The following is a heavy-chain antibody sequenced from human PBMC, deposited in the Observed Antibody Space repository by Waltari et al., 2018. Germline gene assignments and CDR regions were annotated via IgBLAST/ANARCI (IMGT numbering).Heavy chain of an antibody. V-gene: IGHV3-21*01. CDR3: ARAAYSYGFDY. CDR2: ISSSSSYI. CDR1: GFTSGSSS. J-gene: IGHJ4*02. Sequence: EVQLVESGGGLVKPGVSLRLACAASGFTSGSSSMNWVRQAPGKGLEWVSSISSSSSYIYYADSVKGRFTISRDNAKNSLYLQMNSLRAEDTAVYYCARAAYSYGFDYWGQGTLVTVSS. D-gene: IGHD5-18*01.